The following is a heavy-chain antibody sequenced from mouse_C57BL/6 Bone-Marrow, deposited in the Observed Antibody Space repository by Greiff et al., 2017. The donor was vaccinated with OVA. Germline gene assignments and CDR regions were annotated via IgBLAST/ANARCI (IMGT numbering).Heavy chain of an antibody. CDR2: IYPGDGDT. CDR1: GYAFSSSW. V-gene: IGHV1-82*01. Sequence: LVESGPELVKPGASVKISCKASGYAFSSSWMNWVKQRPGKGLEWIGRIYPGDGDTNYNGKFKGKAKLTADNSSSTAYMQLRSLTSEDSAVYFCASSTCGSKRRYFDYWGQGTTLTVSS. D-gene: IGHD1-1*01. CDR3: ASSTCGSKRRYFDY. J-gene: IGHJ2*01.